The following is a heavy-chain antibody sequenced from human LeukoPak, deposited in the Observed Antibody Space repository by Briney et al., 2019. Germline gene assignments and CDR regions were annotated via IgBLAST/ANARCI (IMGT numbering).Heavy chain of an antibody. Sequence: GGSLRLSCAASGFTFSSYAMNWVRQAPGKGLEWVSAISGSGGSTYYADSVKGSFTISRDNSKNTLYLQMNSLRAEDTAVYYCAKGKDDSSGWYFFYWGQGTLVTVSS. CDR1: GFTFSSYA. CDR2: ISGSGGST. J-gene: IGHJ4*02. CDR3: AKGKDDSSGWYFFY. D-gene: IGHD6-19*01. V-gene: IGHV3-23*01.